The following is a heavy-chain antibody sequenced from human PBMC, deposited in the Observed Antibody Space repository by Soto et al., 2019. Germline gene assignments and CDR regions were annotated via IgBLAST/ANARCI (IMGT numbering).Heavy chain of an antibody. J-gene: IGHJ4*02. CDR2: IYRTGST. Sequence: QVQLQESGPGLVKPSGTLSLACAVSGGSFTSNNWWTWVRQPPGHGLEGIGEIYRTGSTNYKPSLKSQVSISLDKSENQFSLKVPSLTAADTAVYYCASRDPGTSVDYWGQGTLVTVSS. CDR3: ASRDPGTSVDY. V-gene: IGHV4-4*02. CDR1: GGSFTSNNW. D-gene: IGHD1-7*01.